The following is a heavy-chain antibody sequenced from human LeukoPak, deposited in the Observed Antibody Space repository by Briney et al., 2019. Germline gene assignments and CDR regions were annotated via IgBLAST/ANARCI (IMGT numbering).Heavy chain of an antibody. V-gene: IGHV4-39*01. CDR2: IYYSGST. CDR1: GGSISSSSYY. D-gene: IGHD1-26*01. Sequence: SETLSLTCTVSGGSISSSSYYWGWIRQPPGKGLEWIGSIYYSGSTYYNPSLKSRVTISVDTSKNQFSLKLSSVTAADTAVYYCARHEIVGATFPDYWGQGTLVTVSS. CDR3: ARHEIVGATFPDY. J-gene: IGHJ4*02.